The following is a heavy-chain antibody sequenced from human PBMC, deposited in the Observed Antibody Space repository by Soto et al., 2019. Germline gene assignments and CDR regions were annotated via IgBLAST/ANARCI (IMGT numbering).Heavy chain of an antibody. CDR2: ISSSSSYI. CDR3: ARDTAMGQGGMDV. CDR1: GFTFSSYS. Sequence: GGSLRLSCAASGFTFSSYSMNWVRQAPGKGLEWVSSISSSSSYIYYADSVKGRFTISRDNAKNSLYLQMNSLRAEDTAVYYCARDTAMGQGGMDVWGQGTTVTVSS. V-gene: IGHV3-21*01. J-gene: IGHJ6*02. D-gene: IGHD5-18*01.